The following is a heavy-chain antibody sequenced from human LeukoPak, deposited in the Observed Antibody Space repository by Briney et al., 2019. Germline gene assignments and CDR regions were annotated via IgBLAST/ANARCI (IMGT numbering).Heavy chain of an antibody. CDR2: IYHSGST. D-gene: IGHD4/OR15-4a*01. J-gene: IGHJ4*02. CDR3: ARTRRDYGYFDY. CDR1: GGSISSYY. V-gene: IGHV4-59*08. Sequence: SETLSLTCTVSGGSISSYYWSWIQQPPGKGLEWIGSIYHSGSTYYNPSLKSRVTISVDTSKNQFSLKLSSVTAADTAVYYCARTRRDYGYFDYWGQGTLVTVSS.